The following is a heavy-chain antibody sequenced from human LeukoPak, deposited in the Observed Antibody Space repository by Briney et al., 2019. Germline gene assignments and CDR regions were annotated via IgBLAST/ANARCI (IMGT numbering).Heavy chain of an antibody. CDR3: ARVSGYDWESFYDY. V-gene: IGHV4-39*07. D-gene: IGHD5-12*01. CDR1: GGSISSSSYY. Sequence: SETLSLTCTVSGGSISSSSYYWGWIRRPPGKGLEWIGSIYYSGSTYYNPSLKSRVTISVDTSKKQFSLKLRSVTAADTAVYYCARVSGYDWESFYDYWGQGTLATVSS. CDR2: IYYSGST. J-gene: IGHJ4*02.